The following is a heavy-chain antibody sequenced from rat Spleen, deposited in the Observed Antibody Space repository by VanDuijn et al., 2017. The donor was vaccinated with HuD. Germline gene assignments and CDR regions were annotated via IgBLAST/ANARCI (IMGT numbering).Heavy chain of an antibody. V-gene: IGHV4-2*01. CDR3: ARRHYGYTDYFDY. D-gene: IGHD1-9*01. Sequence: EVKLVESGGGLVQPGRSLKLSCAASGFNFNDHWMGWVRQAPGKGLEWIGEINKDSRTIKYSPSLKDKFTVSRDNARNTLYLQMSKLGSEDTAIYYCARRHYGYTDYFDYWGQGVMVTVSS. J-gene: IGHJ2*01. CDR1: GFNFNDHW. CDR2: INKDSRTI.